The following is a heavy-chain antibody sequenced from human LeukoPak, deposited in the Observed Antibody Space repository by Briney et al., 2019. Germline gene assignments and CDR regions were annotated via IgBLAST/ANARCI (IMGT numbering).Heavy chain of an antibody. J-gene: IGHJ4*02. Sequence: RXXXXASGFXFSSXXXNWVXQAPXXXXEWVSYISSTSSVIYYADSVKGRFTISRDNAKSSLYLQMNSLRAEDTAVYYCAKGDDFYQPLWYWGQGTLVTVSS. V-gene: IGHV3-48*03. D-gene: IGHD3-3*01. CDR3: AKGDDFYQPLWY. CDR2: ISSTSSVI. CDR1: GFXFSSXX.